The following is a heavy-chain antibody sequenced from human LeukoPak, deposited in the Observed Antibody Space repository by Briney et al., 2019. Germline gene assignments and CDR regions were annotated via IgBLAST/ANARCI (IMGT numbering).Heavy chain of an antibody. Sequence: GGSLRLSCAASGFIFSSYAMSWVRQAPGKGLGWVSTISGAGDGTYYAESLKGRLTISRDNSKNTLYLEMNSLRAEDTAIYYCAKDLGTDSGGYGYFGYWGQGTLVTVSS. CDR1: GFIFSSYA. D-gene: IGHD3-22*01. CDR2: ISGAGDGT. CDR3: AKDLGTDSGGYGYFGY. J-gene: IGHJ4*02. V-gene: IGHV3-23*01.